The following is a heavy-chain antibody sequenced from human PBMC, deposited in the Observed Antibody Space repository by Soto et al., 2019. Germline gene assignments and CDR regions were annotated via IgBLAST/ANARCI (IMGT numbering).Heavy chain of an antibody. V-gene: IGHV3-9*01. CDR2: ISWNSGSI. CDR1: GFTFDDYA. J-gene: IGHJ4*02. CDR3: AKVGMSSSWYGYFDY. D-gene: IGHD6-13*01. Sequence: EVQLVESGGGLVQPGRSLRLSCAASGFTFDDYAMHWVRQATGKGLEWVSGISWNSGSIGYADSVKGRFTISRDNAKNSLYLHMNSLRAEDTALDYCAKVGMSSSWYGYFDYWGQGTLVTVSS.